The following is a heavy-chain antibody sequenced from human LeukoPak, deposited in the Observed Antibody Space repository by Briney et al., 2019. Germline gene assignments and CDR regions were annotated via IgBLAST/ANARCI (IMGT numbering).Heavy chain of an antibody. CDR1: GFTFSDYW. CDR3: ARDLNTRNSYELAY. CDR2: IKTDGSEK. V-gene: IGHV3-7*01. D-gene: IGHD5-12*01. Sequence: GGSLRLSCAASGFTFSDYWMNWVRQAPGKGLEWLANIKTDGSEKYYVDSVRGRFTISIDNSKNSLYLQMNSLRAEDTAVYYCARDLNTRNSYELAYWGQGTLVIVSS. J-gene: IGHJ4*02.